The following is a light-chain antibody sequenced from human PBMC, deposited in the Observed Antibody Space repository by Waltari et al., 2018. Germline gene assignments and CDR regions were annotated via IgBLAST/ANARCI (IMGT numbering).Light chain of an antibody. CDR2: DAS. CDR1: QGVNSA. Sequence: AIQLTQSPSSLSASVGDRVIITCRASQGVNSAVAWYQQKPGKAPKLLIYDASDLQTGVPSRFSGSGSGTDFTLIISGLQPEDFATYYCQHFYSYPLTFGGGTRVEIK. V-gene: IGKV1-13*02. J-gene: IGKJ4*01. CDR3: QHFYSYPLT.